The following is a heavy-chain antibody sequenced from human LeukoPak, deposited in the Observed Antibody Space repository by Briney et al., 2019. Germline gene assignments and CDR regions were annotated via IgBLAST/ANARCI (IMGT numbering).Heavy chain of an antibody. J-gene: IGHJ4*02. CDR1: GFTFDDYA. Sequence: PVGSLRLSCAASGFTFDDYAMHCVRQAPGKALEWVSGISWNSGSIGYADSVNGRFTIYRDNAKNSLYLQMNSLGAEDMALYYCAKSVDAVAAPRPFDYWGQGTLVTVSS. D-gene: IGHD6-19*01. CDR3: AKSVDAVAAPRPFDY. CDR2: ISWNSGSI. V-gene: IGHV3-9*03.